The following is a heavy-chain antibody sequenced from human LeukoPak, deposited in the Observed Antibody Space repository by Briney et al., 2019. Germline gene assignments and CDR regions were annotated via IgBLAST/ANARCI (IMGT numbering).Heavy chain of an antibody. CDR2: ISAYNGNT. CDR3: AYGVSFDY. CDR1: GYTFTSYG. Sequence: ASVKVSCKASGYTFTSYGISWVRQAPGQGLEWMGWISAYNGNTNYAQKLQGRVTMTRNTSISTAYMELSSLRSEDTAVYYCAYGVSFDYWGQGTLVTVSS. V-gene: IGHV1-18*01. D-gene: IGHD4-17*01. J-gene: IGHJ4*02.